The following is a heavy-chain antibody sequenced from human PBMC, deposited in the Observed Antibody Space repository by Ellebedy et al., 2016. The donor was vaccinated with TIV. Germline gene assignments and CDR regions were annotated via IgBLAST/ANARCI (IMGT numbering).Heavy chain of an antibody. V-gene: IGHV3-11*01. CDR2: ISLSVNTM. CDR3: ARAGGRHSTGSGFY. J-gene: IGHJ4*02. CDR1: GFTFSDYS. Sequence: GESLKISCVASGFTFSDYSMSWVRQAPGKGLEWVSRISLSVNTMYYADSVQGRFTISRDNAKNSLYLQMSNLRAEDTAVFYCARAGGRHSTGSGFYWGQGTRVTVST. D-gene: IGHD2-2*01.